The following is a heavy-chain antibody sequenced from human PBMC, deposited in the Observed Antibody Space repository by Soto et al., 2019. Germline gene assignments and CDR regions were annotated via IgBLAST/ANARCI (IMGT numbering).Heavy chain of an antibody. J-gene: IGHJ4*02. Sequence: PGGSLRLSCAASGFTFSSYGMHWVRQAPGKGLEWVAVIWYDGSNKYYADSVKGRFTISRDNSKNTLYLQMNSLRAEDTAVYYCASNYDILTGYWYFDYWGQGTLVTV. CDR2: IWYDGSNK. CDR3: ASNYDILTGYWYFDY. V-gene: IGHV3-33*01. CDR1: GFTFSSYG. D-gene: IGHD3-9*01.